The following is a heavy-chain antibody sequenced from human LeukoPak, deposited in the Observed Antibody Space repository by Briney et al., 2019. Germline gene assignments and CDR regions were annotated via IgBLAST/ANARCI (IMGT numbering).Heavy chain of an antibody. CDR1: GYTFTSYG. Sequence: ASVKVSCKASGYTFTSYGISWVRQAPGQGLEWMGWISAYNGNTNYAQKLQGRLTMTTDTSTTTAFMELRSLTSDDTAVYYCAREKEEGYSYGSDYWGQGTLVVVSS. CDR3: AREKEEGYSYGSDY. D-gene: IGHD5-18*01. J-gene: IGHJ4*02. CDR2: ISAYNGNT. V-gene: IGHV1-18*01.